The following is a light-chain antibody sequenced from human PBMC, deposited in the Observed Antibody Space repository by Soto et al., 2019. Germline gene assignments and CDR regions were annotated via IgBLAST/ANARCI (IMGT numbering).Light chain of an antibody. CDR2: GAS. CDR1: QSVSSN. J-gene: IGKJ5*01. CDR3: QQYNNWPPSIT. Sequence: EIVMTQSPATLSVSPGERATLSCRASQSVSSNLAWYQQKPGQAPRLLIYGASTMATGIPARFSGSGSGTECTLTISSLQSEDFAVYYCQQYNNWPPSITFGQGTRLEIK. V-gene: IGKV3-15*01.